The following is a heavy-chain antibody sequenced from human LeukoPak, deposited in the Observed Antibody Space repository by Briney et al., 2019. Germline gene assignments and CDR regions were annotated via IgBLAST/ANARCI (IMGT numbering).Heavy chain of an antibody. Sequence: PSETLSLTCTVSGGSISSYYWSWIRQPARKGLEWIGRIYTSGSTNYNPSLKSRVTMSVDTSKNQFSLKLSSVTAADTAVYYCAKYGPNYYGSGRGPFDYWGQGTLVTVSS. CDR2: IYTSGST. V-gene: IGHV4-4*07. CDR3: AKYGPNYYGSGRGPFDY. CDR1: GGSISSYY. D-gene: IGHD3-10*01. J-gene: IGHJ4*02.